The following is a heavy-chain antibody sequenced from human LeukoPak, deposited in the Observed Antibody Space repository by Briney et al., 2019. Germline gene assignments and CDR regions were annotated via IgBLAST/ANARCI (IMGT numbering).Heavy chain of an antibody. Sequence: SETLSLTCAVYGGSFSGYYWSWIRQPPGKGLEWIGSIYYSGSTYYNPSLKSRVTISVDTSKNQFSLKLSSVTAADTAVYYCATRHPDGAFDIWGQGTMVTVSP. V-gene: IGHV4-34*01. CDR3: ATRHPDGAFDI. CDR1: GGSFSGYY. CDR2: IYYSGST. J-gene: IGHJ3*02.